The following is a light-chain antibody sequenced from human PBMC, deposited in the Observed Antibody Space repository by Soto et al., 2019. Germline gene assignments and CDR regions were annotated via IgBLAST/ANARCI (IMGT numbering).Light chain of an antibody. Sequence: EIVFTQSPDTLSLSPGERATLSCRASQSISSTHLVWYQQKLGQAPSLLIYGASSRETGIPDRFSGSGSGTEFTLTISRLEPEDFEVFYCQHYDSLTITFGQGTRLEIK. J-gene: IGKJ5*01. CDR3: QHYDSLTIT. V-gene: IGKV3-20*01. CDR2: GAS. CDR1: QSISSTH.